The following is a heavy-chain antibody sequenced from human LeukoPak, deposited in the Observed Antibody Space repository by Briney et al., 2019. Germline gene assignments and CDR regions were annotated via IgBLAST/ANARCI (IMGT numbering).Heavy chain of an antibody. D-gene: IGHD3-22*01. CDR1: GFTFSSYS. CDR3: ARGSDSMESYYFDY. J-gene: IGHJ4*02. CDR2: ISSSSSYI. Sequence: GGSLRLSCAASGFTFSSYSMNWVRQAPGKGLEWVSSISSSSSYIYYADSVKGRFIISRDNAKNSLYLQMNSLRAEDTAVYYCARGSDSMESYYFDYWGQGTLVTVSS. V-gene: IGHV3-21*01.